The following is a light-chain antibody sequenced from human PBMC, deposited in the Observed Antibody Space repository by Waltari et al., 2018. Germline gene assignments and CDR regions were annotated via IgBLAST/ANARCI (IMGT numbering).Light chain of an antibody. CDR1: SGDSSYP. Sequence: QLVLTQSPSASASLGASVRLTCTLTSGDSSYPIAWHQQQPDKGPRYLMTLNIDVIHIKGDGSPDRCSGSSSGAESYLIISSLQSEDEADYYCQTWDTGTWVFGGGTKLTVL. CDR2: LNIDVIH. J-gene: IGLJ3*02. CDR3: QTWDTGTWV. V-gene: IGLV4-69*01.